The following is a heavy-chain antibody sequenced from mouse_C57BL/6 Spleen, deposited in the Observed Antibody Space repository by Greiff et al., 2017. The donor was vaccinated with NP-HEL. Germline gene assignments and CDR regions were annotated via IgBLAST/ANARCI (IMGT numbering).Heavy chain of an antibody. CDR1: GYTFTSYW. D-gene: IGHD1-1*01. CDR3: TISLITTVGYFDV. CDR2: IYPGNSDT. Sequence: EVQLQQSGTVLARPGASVKMSCKTSGYTFTSYWMHWVKQRPGQGLEWIGAIYPGNSDTSYNQKFKGKAKLTAVTSASTAYMELSSLTNEDSAVYYCTISLITTVGYFDVWGTGTTVTVSS. J-gene: IGHJ1*03. V-gene: IGHV1-5*01.